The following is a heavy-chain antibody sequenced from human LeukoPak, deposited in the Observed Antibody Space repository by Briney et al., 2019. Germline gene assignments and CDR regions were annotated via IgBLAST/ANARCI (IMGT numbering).Heavy chain of an antibody. V-gene: IGHV3-23*01. CDR3: AKGDCSGGSCYPNFDY. CDR2: ISGSGGST. J-gene: IGHJ4*02. CDR1: GFTFSSYA. Sequence: GGSLRLSCAASGFTFSSYAMSWVRQAPGKGLEWVSAISGSGGSTYYADSVKGRFTISRDNSKNTLYLQMNSLRAEDTAVYYCAKGDCSGGSCYPNFDYWGQGTLVTVS. D-gene: IGHD2-15*01.